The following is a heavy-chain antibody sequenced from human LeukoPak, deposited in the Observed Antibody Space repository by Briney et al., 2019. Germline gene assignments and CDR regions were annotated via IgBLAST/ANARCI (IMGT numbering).Heavy chain of an antibody. J-gene: IGHJ5*02. CDR1: GYSFTSYW. V-gene: IGHV5-51*01. D-gene: IGHD3-10*01. Sequence: GESLKISCKGSGYSFTSYWIGWVRQMPGKGLEWMGIIYPGDSDTRYSPSFQGQVTISADKSISTAYLQWSSLKASDTAMYYCARHTRAEPFGELLLSFSWFDPWGQGTLVTVSS. CDR2: IYPGDSDT. CDR3: ARHTRAEPFGELLLSFSWFDP.